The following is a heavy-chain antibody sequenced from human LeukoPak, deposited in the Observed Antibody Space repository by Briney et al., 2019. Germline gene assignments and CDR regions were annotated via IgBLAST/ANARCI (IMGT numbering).Heavy chain of an antibody. CDR3: ARVNSSSRRSFDY. V-gene: IGHV4-61*01. CDR1: GGSVSSGSYY. CDR2: IYYSGST. Sequence: PSETLSLTCTVSGGSVSSGSYYWSWIRQPPGKGLEWIGYIYYSGSTNYNPSLKSRVTISVDTSKNQFSLKLSSVTAADAAVYYCARVNSSSRRSFDYWGQGTLVTVSS. D-gene: IGHD6-13*01. J-gene: IGHJ4*02.